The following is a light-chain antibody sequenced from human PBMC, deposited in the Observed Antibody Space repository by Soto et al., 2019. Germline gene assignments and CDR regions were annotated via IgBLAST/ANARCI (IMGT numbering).Light chain of an antibody. J-gene: IGKJ1*01. V-gene: IGKV3-11*01. CDR1: QSVSSY. Sequence: EIVLTQSPATLPLSPGERATLSCRASQSVSSYLAWYQQKPGQAPRLLIYDASNRATGIPARFSGSGSGTNFTLTINRLEPEDFAVYYCQQYDSSPRTFGQGTKVDIK. CDR3: QQYDSSPRT. CDR2: DAS.